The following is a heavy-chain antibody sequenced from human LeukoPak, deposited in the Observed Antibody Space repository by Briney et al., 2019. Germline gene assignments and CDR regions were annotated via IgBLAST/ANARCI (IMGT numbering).Heavy chain of an antibody. V-gene: IGHV1-69*04. CDR3: ARLSGYNWNLLDS. Sequence: SVKVSCKTSGDTFSNNAIGWVRQAPGQGLEWRGRIIPTLDLSHHAQKFQGRVTITADKSTSTAYMELRSPTSADTAIYYCARLSGYNWNLLDSWGQGTLVSVSS. CDR1: GDTFSNNA. CDR2: IIPTLDLS. D-gene: IGHD1-20*01. J-gene: IGHJ4*02.